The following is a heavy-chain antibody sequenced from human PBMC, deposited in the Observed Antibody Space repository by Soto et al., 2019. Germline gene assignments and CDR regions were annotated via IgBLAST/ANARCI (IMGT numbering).Heavy chain of an antibody. CDR1: GGTFSSYA. V-gene: IGHV1-69*12. Sequence: QVQLVQSGAEVKKPGSSVKVSCKASGGTFSSYAISWVRQAPGQGLEWMGGIIPIFGTANYAQKFQGRVTMTADESTSTGYVELSSLRSEDTAVYYCASPPGGCRGGSCPSYYYGMDVWGQGTTVTVSS. D-gene: IGHD2-15*01. CDR3: ASPPGGCRGGSCPSYYYGMDV. CDR2: IIPIFGTA. J-gene: IGHJ6*02.